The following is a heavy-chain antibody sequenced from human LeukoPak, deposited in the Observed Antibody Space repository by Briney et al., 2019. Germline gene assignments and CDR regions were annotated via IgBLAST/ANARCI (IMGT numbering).Heavy chain of an antibody. Sequence: GGSLRLSCAASGFTFSNFGMHWVRQAPGKGLEWVTFIRYDGSNDYYADSVKGRFTISRDNSKNTLYLQMNSLRTEDTALYYCAKDSRYPYSYGYCFDYWGQGTLVTVSS. V-gene: IGHV3-30*02. CDR2: IRYDGSND. D-gene: IGHD5-18*01. J-gene: IGHJ4*02. CDR1: GFTFSNFG. CDR3: AKDSRYPYSYGYCFDY.